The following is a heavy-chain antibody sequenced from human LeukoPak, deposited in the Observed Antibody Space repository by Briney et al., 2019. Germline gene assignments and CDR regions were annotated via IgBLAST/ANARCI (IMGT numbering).Heavy chain of an antibody. CDR2: IKQDGSET. D-gene: IGHD6-13*01. J-gene: IGHJ6*02. CDR1: GFTFSSDW. Sequence: GGSLRLSCAASGFTFSSDWMSWVRQAPGKGLEWVANIKQDGSETYYVDSVKGRFTISRDNAKNSLYLQMKSLRGEDTAVYYCARDRFDPWYSSSWHYGMDVWGQGTTVTVSS. CDR3: ARDRFDPWYSSSWHYGMDV. V-gene: IGHV3-7*01.